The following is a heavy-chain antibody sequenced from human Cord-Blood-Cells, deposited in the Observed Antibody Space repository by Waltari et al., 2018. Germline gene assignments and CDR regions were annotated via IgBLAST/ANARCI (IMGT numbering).Heavy chain of an antibody. CDR2: IIPILGIA. V-gene: IGHV1-69*09. CDR1: GGTFSSYA. Sequence: QVQLVQSGAEVKNPGSSVKVSCKASGGTFSSYAISWVRQAPGQGREWMGRIIPILGIANYAQKFQGRVTITADKSTSTAYMELSSLRSEDTAVYYCARITTYSSSSGGIDYWGQGTLVTVSS. J-gene: IGHJ4*02. CDR3: ARITTYSSSSGGIDY. D-gene: IGHD6-6*01.